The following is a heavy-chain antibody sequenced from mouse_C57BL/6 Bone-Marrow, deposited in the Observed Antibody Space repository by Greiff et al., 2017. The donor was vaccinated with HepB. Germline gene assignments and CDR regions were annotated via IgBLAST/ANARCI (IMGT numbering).Heavy chain of an antibody. CDR3: ARWDGYYVDY. J-gene: IGHJ2*01. D-gene: IGHD2-3*01. Sequence: EVKLMESGGGLVQPGGSLSLSCAASGFTFTDYYMSWVRQPPGKALEWLGFIRNKANGYTTEYSASVKGRFTISRDNSQSILYLQMNALRAEDRATYYCARWDGYYVDYWGQGTTLTVSS. CDR2: IRNKANGYTT. CDR1: GFTFTDYY. V-gene: IGHV7-3*01.